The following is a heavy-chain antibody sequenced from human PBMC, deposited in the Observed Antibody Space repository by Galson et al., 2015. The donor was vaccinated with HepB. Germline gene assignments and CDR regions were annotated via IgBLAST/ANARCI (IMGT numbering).Heavy chain of an antibody. CDR2: ISYDGSNK. D-gene: IGHD3-22*01. V-gene: IGHV3-30*04. CDR1: GFTFSSYA. J-gene: IGHJ4*02. CDR3: ARSRDSSGYRWYFDY. Sequence: SLRLSCAASGFTFSSYAMHWVRQAPGKGLEWVAVISYDGSNKYYADSVKGRFTISRDNSKNTLYLQMNSLRAEDTAVYYCARSRDSSGYRWYFDYWGQGTLVTVSS.